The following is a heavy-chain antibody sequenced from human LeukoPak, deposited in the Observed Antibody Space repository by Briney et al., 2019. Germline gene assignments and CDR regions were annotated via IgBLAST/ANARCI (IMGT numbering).Heavy chain of an antibody. Sequence: ASVKVSCKASGDTFAGYYLHWVRQAPGPGLEWMGWINANSGVTDYAQRFQGRVTMTTDMSITTAYMELNRVRSDDAAVYYCATGGGSSGYPEYWGQGTLVTVSS. CDR3: ATGGGSSGYPEY. CDR2: INANSGVT. CDR1: GDTFAGYY. V-gene: IGHV1-2*02. J-gene: IGHJ4*02. D-gene: IGHD3-22*01.